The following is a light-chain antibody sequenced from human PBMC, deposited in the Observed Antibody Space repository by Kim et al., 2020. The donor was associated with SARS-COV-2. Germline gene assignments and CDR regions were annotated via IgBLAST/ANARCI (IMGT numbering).Light chain of an antibody. CDR1: TGSMTRGYK. Sequence: PGGTDHLPWAYSTGSMTRGYKPKWFQEKPGQAPRPLIYRPNNKPAWTPARFSGSLPGGKAALTLSGVQTEDEADYYCLLQYPGAQVFGGGTQLTVL. J-gene: IGLJ3*02. CDR3: LLQYPGAQV. CDR2: RPN. V-gene: IGLV7-43*01.